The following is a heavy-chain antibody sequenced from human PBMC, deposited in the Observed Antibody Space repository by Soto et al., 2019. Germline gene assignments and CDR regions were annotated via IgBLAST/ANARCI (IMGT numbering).Heavy chain of an antibody. CDR3: ARDRGRIPIFGVVITPRGYWFAP. CDR1: GYTFTSYY. D-gene: IGHD3-3*01. Sequence: GASVKVSCKASGYTFTSYYMHWVRQAPGQGLEWMGIINPSGGSTSYAQKFQGRVTMTRDTSTSTVYMELSSLRSEDTAVDYCARDRGRIPIFGVVITPRGYWFAPWGQGTLVTVSS. CDR2: INPSGGST. V-gene: IGHV1-46*01. J-gene: IGHJ5*02.